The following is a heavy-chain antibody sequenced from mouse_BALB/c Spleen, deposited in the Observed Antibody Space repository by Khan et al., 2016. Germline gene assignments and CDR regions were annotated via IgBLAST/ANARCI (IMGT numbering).Heavy chain of an antibody. V-gene: IGHV14-3*02. Sequence: VQLQQSGAELVKPGASVKLSCTATGFNIQDTYMHWVKQRPEQGLEWIGRIDPANDNTKYDPKFQGKATITADTSSNTAYLQLSSLTSEDTAVYSCARAYYGTSHFDYWGQGTTLTVSS. J-gene: IGHJ2*01. CDR2: IDPANDNT. CDR1: GFNIQDTY. D-gene: IGHD1-1*01. CDR3: ARAYYGTSHFDY.